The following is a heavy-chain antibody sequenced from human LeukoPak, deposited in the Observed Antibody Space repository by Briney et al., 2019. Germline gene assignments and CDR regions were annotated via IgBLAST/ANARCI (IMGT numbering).Heavy chain of an antibody. J-gene: IGHJ4*02. CDR1: VYIFTNYY. D-gene: IGHD6-19*01. CDR2: INPSGGNT. V-gene: IGHV1-46*01. CDR3: ARFAVHRRLAVAGQFGLDY. Sequence: ASVTVSFKASVYIFTNYYIHWVGQAPGQGREGMGLINPSGGNTNYTQKFQGRVTMTRDTSTSTVYIELSSLRSRDTAVYYCARFAVHRRLAVAGQFGLDYWGQGTLVTVSS.